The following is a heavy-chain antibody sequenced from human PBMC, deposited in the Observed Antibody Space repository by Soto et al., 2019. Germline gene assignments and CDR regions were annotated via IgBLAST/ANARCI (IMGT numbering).Heavy chain of an antibody. CDR2: INHSGST. D-gene: IGHD3-9*01. CDR3: ARGPCRDYDILTGPTSYYYGMVV. V-gene: IGHV4-34*01. CDR1: GGSFSGYY. J-gene: IGHJ6*02. Sequence: SETLSLTCAVYGGSFSGYYWSWIRQPPGKGLEWIGEINHSGSTNYNPSLKSRVTISVDTSKNQFSLKLSSVTAADTAVYYCARGPCRDYDILTGPTSYYYGMVVWGQGTTVTVSS.